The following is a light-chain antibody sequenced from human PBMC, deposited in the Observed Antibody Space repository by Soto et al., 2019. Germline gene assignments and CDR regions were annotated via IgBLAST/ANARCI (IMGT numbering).Light chain of an antibody. CDR1: QTISRN. J-gene: IGKJ2*01. CDR3: QQSYSLPYT. CDR2: VVS. Sequence: DIQLTQSPSSLSASVGVRVTITCRASQTISRNLNWYQQKPGEAPKLLMYVVSSLQGGVPSRFSGSESGTDYTLTISSLQPDDFATYYCQQSYSLPYTFGQGTKLEIK. V-gene: IGKV1-39*01.